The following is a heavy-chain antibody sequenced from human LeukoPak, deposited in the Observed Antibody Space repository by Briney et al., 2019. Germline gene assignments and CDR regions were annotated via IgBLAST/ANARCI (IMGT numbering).Heavy chain of an antibody. CDR1: GFTFSTYW. CDR3: ARVSSLWAFDY. CDR2: IRPDGSTT. J-gene: IGHJ4*02. V-gene: IGHV3-74*01. D-gene: IGHD2-21*01. Sequence: PGGSLRLSCAASGFTFSTYWMHWVRQIPGEGLVWVSRIRPDGSTTAYADSVRGRFTISRDNARNTLYLQLTSLGAEDAAIYHCARVSSLWAFDYWGQGTLVTVSS.